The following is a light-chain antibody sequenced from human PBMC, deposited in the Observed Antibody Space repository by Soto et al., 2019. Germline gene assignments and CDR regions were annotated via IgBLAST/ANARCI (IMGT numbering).Light chain of an antibody. CDR1: SSDVGRYNY. CDR2: EVN. J-gene: IGLJ1*01. V-gene: IGLV2-8*01. CDR3: SSYAGNTFV. Sequence: QSALTQPPSASGSPGQSVTISCTGTSSDVGRYNYVSWYQQHPGKAPKLMISEVNKRASGVPERFSGSKSGNTASLTVSGLQAEDEADYYCSSYAGNTFVFGTGTKLTVL.